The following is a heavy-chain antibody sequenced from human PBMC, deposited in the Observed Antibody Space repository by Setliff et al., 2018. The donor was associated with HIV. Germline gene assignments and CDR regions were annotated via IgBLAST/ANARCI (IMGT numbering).Heavy chain of an antibody. D-gene: IGHD3-16*01. CDR1: GFVFRNYN. Sequence: GGSLRLSCAASGFVFRNYNMNWVRQAPGKGLEWVSSVSSDGRYIYYADSVRGRFTISRDDAKSSLYLQMYSLRAEDTAIYYCARDTPGGGMLSNAFDIWGQGTMVTVSS. CDR2: VSSDGRYI. J-gene: IGHJ3*02. CDR3: ARDTPGGGMLSNAFDI. V-gene: IGHV3-21*06.